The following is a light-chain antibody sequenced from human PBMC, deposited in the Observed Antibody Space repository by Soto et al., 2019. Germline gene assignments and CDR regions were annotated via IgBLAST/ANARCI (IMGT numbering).Light chain of an antibody. Sequence: QSVLTQPPSASGTPGQRVTISCSGSDSNIGSNTVNWYQQVPGTAPKLLIYSNSQRPSGVPERFSGSKSGTSASLAISGLQSEDEGDYYCAAWDDSLNGRAVFGGGTKLTVL. CDR3: AAWDDSLNGRAV. CDR1: DSNIGSNT. V-gene: IGLV1-44*01. CDR2: SNS. J-gene: IGLJ3*02.